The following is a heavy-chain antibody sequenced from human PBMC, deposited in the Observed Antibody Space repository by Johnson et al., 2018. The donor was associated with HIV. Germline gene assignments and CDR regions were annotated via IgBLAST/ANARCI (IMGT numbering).Heavy chain of an antibody. V-gene: IGHV3-7*02. Sequence: VQLVESGGGVVQPGGSLRLSCAASGFTFGTYWMSWVRQAPGKGLEWVTNIKEDGSEKYYVDSVKGRFTISRDNVRNSVYLQMNSLGVEDTGFYYCARAHLIFPKNAFDIWGQGTMVTVSS. D-gene: IGHD3-3*02. J-gene: IGHJ3*02. CDR2: IKEDGSEK. CDR3: ARAHLIFPKNAFDI. CDR1: GFTFGTYW.